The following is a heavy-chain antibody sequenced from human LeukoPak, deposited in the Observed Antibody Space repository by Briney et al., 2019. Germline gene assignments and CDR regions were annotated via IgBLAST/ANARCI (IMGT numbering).Heavy chain of an antibody. CDR2: IYTSGST. Sequence: SETLSLTCTVSGGSISSYYWSWIRQPAGKGLEWIGRIYTSGSTNYNPSLKSRVTISVDKSKNQFSLKLSSVSAADTAVYYCAREVRYCSTTYCTSLAFDIWGPGTKVSVCS. J-gene: IGHJ3*02. V-gene: IGHV4-4*07. CDR3: AREVRYCSTTYCTSLAFDI. D-gene: IGHD2-8*01. CDR1: GGSISSYY.